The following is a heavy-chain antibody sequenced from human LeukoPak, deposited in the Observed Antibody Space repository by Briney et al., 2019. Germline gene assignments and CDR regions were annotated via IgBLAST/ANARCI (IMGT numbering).Heavy chain of an antibody. CDR1: GFIFSNYA. CDR2: ISSAGT. J-gene: IGHJ3*01. V-gene: IGHV3-23*01. CDR3: ARDPNGDYVGAFDF. D-gene: IGHD4-17*01. Sequence: GGSLRLSCVGSGFIFSNYALIWVRQAPGKGREWVSAISSAGTFYADSVRGRFIMSRDNSKNTLYLQMNSLRDEDTAIYYCARDPNGDYVGAFDFWGQGTMVTVSS.